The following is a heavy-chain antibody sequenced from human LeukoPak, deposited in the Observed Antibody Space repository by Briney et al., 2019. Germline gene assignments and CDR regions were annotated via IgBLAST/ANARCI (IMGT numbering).Heavy chain of an antibody. V-gene: IGHV3-23*01. CDR1: GFTFSSYG. Sequence: PGGSLRLSCAASGFTFSSYGINWVRQAPGKGLEWVSTISGGGGSTYYADSVKGRFTISRDNSKNTLYLQVNSLRAEDTAVYYCAKGGKWDVTPFDYWGQGTLVTASS. CDR3: AKGGKWDVTPFDY. J-gene: IGHJ4*02. D-gene: IGHD1-26*01. CDR2: ISGGGGST.